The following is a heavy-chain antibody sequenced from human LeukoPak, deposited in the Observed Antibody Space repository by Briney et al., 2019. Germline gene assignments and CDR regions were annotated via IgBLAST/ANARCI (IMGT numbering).Heavy chain of an antibody. CDR3: TRGWDPFHY. J-gene: IGHJ4*02. CDR2: ITRSNYI. CDR1: GFTFSSYS. D-gene: IGHD1-26*01. Sequence: PGGSLRLSCAASGFTFSSYSMNWVRQAPGKGLEWVSSITRSNYIYYADSVKGRFTISRDNAKNSLYLQMNSLRAEDTAVYYCTRGWDPFHYWGQGTLVTVSS. V-gene: IGHV3-21*06.